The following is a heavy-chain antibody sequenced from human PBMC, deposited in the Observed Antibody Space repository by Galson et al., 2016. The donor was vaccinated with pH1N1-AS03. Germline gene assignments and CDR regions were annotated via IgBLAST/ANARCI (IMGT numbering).Heavy chain of an antibody. D-gene: IGHD3-10*01. CDR3: ARGLTYHFGSGSVF. V-gene: IGHV1-69*06. Sequence: SVKVSCKASGGTLNNYAINGVRQAPGQGLEWMGGISPIFGSANHAQKFQGRVTITADIFTNTVYMESSSLRSEDTAVYYCARGLTYHFGSGSVFWGQGTLVTVSS. J-gene: IGHJ4*02. CDR2: ISPIFGSA. CDR1: GGTLNNYA.